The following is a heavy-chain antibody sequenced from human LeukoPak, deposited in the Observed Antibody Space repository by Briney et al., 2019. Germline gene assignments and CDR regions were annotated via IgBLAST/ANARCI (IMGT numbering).Heavy chain of an antibody. CDR3: ARGYYDSSGYPNWFDP. V-gene: IGHV4-61*02. D-gene: IGHD3-22*01. CDR1: GGSISSGSYY. Sequence: SQTLSLTCTVSGGSISSGSYYWSWIRQPAGKGLEWIGRIYTSGSTNYNPPLKSRVTISVDTSKNQFSLKLSSVTAADTAVYYCARGYYDSSGYPNWFDPWGQGTLVTVSS. J-gene: IGHJ5*02. CDR2: IYTSGST.